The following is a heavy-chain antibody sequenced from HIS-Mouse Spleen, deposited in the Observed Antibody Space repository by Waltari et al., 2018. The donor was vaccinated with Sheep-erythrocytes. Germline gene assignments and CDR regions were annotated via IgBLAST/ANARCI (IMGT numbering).Heavy chain of an antibody. CDR1: GGTFSSYA. V-gene: IGHV1-69*04. Sequence: QVQLVQSGAEVKKPGSSVKVSCKASGGTFSSYAISWVRQAPGQGLEWMGRIIPHLGIANYAQKFQGRVTITADKSTSTAYMELSSLRSEDTAVYYCAQTGATTPHFDYWGQGTLVTVSS. D-gene: IGHD1-26*01. J-gene: IGHJ4*02. CDR3: AQTGATTPHFDY. CDR2: IIPHLGIA.